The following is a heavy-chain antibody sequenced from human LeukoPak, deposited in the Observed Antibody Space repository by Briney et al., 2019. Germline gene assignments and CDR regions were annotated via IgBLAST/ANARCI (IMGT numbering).Heavy chain of an antibody. CDR1: GGSISSYY. CDR3: ARVPLDPGVAAAGTAFDI. D-gene: IGHD6-13*01. CDR2: IYTSGST. V-gene: IGHV4-4*09. Sequence: SETLSLTCTASGGSISSYYWSWIRQPPGKGLEWIGYIYTSGSTNYNPSLKSRVTISVDTSKNQFSLKLSSVTAADTAVYYCARVPLDPGVAAAGTAFDIRGQGTMVTVSS. J-gene: IGHJ3*02.